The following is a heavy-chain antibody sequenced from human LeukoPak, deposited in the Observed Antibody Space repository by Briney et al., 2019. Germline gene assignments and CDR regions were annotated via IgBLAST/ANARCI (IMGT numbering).Heavy chain of an antibody. CDR2: IYHSGST. J-gene: IGHJ4*02. Sequence: PSETLSLTCAVSGYSISSGYCWGWIRQPPGKGLEWIGSIYHSGSTYYNPSLKSRVTISVDTSKNQFSLKLSSVTAADTAVYYCARLKPVPAAIPYFDYWGQGTLVTVSS. CDR1: GYSISSGYC. V-gene: IGHV4-38-2*01. D-gene: IGHD2-2*01. CDR3: ARLKPVPAAIPYFDY.